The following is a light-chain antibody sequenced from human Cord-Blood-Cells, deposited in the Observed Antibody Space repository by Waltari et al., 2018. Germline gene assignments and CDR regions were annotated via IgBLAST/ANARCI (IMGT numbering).Light chain of an antibody. J-gene: IGLJ3*02. Sequence: QSVLTQPPSASGTPGQRVTISCSGSRSNIGRNTVTWYQQLPGTAPKLLIYSNNQRPSGVPDRFSGSKSGTSASLAISGLQSEDEADYYCAAWDDSLNGWVFGGGTKLTVL. CDR3: AAWDDSLNGWV. V-gene: IGLV1-44*01. CDR2: SNN. CDR1: RSNIGRNT.